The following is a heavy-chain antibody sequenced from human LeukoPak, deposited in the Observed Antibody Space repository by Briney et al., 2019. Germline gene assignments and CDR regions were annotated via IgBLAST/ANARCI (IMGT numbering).Heavy chain of an antibody. Sequence: PSETLSLTCSVSGGSVSTYYWSWIRQPPGKGLEWIAYIYYSGSTNYNPSLTSRVTISVDTSKNQFSLKLTSVTAADTAVYYCARSMTTMTPWDFFYNGMDVGAKGPRSPSP. V-gene: IGHV4-59*02. CDR1: GGSVSTYY. J-gene: IGHJ6*02. CDR3: ARSMTTMTPWDFFYNGMDV. D-gene: IGHD4-17*01. CDR2: IYYSGST.